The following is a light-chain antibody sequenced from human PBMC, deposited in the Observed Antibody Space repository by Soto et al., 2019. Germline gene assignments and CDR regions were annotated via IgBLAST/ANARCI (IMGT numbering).Light chain of an antibody. CDR3: AALDVSLVV. CDR2: SDN. CDR1: SSNIGTNT. J-gene: IGLJ2*01. Sequence: QSVLTQPPSASGTPGQRVTISCSGSSSNIGTNTVIWYQQLPGAAPKLLIYSDNQRPSGVPDRFSGSKSGTSASLAISGLQSEDEDDYYCAALDVSLVVFGGGTKLTVL. V-gene: IGLV1-44*01.